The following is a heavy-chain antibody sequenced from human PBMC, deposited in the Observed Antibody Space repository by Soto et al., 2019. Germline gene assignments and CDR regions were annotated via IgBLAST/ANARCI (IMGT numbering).Heavy chain of an antibody. Sequence: GGSLRLSCSASGFTFSSYAMTWVRQAPGKGLEWVSAFVDSGRTTYYADSVKGRFTISRDNSKNTLYLQMNSLRAEDTAVYYCARGEVEFVAADPYYYYGMDVWGQGTTVTVSS. CDR3: ARGEVEFVAADPYYYYGMDV. J-gene: IGHJ6*02. CDR1: GFTFSSYA. CDR2: FVDSGRTT. V-gene: IGHV3-23*01. D-gene: IGHD6-13*01.